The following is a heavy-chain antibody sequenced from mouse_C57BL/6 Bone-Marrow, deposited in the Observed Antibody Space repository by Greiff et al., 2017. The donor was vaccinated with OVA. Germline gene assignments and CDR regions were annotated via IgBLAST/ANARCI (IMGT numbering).Heavy chain of an antibody. V-gene: IGHV3-6*01. CDR3: ARDRYGKDARDY. D-gene: IGHD1-1*01. Sequence: VQLKESGPGLVKPSQSLSLTCSVTGYSITSGYYWNWIRQFPGNKLEWMGYISYDGSNKYNPSLKNRISITRDTSKNQFFLKLNSVTTEDTATYYCARDRYGKDARDYWGQGTSVTVSS. CDR1: GYSITSGYY. CDR2: ISYDGSN. J-gene: IGHJ4*01.